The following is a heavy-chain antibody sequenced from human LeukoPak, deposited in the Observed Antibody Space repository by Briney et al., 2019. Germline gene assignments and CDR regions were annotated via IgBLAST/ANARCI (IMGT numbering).Heavy chain of an antibody. D-gene: IGHD3-22*01. CDR1: GGSISSYY. V-gene: IGHV4-59*01. J-gene: IGHJ4*02. CDR2: IYYSGST. Sequence: SETLSLTCTVSGGSISSYYWSWIRQPPGKGLEWIGYIYYSGSTNYNPSLKSRVTISVDTSKNQFSLKLSSVTAADTAVYYCARAEGPYDSSGYHDYWGQGTLVTVSS. CDR3: ARAEGPYDSSGYHDY.